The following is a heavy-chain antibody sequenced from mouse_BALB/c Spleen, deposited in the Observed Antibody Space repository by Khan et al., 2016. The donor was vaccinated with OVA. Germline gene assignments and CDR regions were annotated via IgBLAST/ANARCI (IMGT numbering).Heavy chain of an antibody. CDR3: AREGDDGGLAY. CDR2: ISNRGATT. Sequence: EVELVESGGGLVQPGGSLKLSCATSGFTFSDYYMYWVRQTPEKRLEWVAYISNRGATTYYPDTLRGRFTISRDNAKNTLYLQMSRLKSDDTAIYYGAREGDDGGLAYWGQGTLVTVSA. D-gene: IGHD2-3*01. J-gene: IGHJ3*01. V-gene: IGHV5-12*02. CDR1: GFTFSDYY.